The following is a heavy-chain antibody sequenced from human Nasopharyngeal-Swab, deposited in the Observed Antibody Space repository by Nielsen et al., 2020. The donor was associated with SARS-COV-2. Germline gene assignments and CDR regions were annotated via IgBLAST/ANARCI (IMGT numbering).Heavy chain of an antibody. V-gene: IGHV3-7*01. CDR2: INKVGSEK. CDR3: ARGASGYYDFWSGYYRYYYYYYMDV. J-gene: IGHJ6*03. D-gene: IGHD3-3*01. Sequence: WIRQPPGKGLEWGATINKVGSEKYYVDSVKGRFTISRDNAKNSLYLQMNSLRAEDTAVYYCARGASGYYDFWSGYYRYYYYYYMDVWGKGTTVTVSS.